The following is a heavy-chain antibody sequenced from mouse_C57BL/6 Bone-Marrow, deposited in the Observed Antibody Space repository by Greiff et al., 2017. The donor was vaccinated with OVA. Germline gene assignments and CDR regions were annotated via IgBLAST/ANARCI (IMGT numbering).Heavy chain of an antibody. D-gene: IGHD3-3*01. V-gene: IGHV5-17*01. CDR1: GFTFSDYG. CDR2: ISSGSSTI. Sequence: EVQRVESGGGLVKPGGSLKLSCAASGFTFSDYGMHWVRQAPEKGLEWVAYISSGSSTIYYADTVKGRFTISRDKAKNTLFLQMTSLRSEDTAMYYCARRVWLVFDYWGQGTTLTVSS. CDR3: ARRVWLVFDY. J-gene: IGHJ2*01.